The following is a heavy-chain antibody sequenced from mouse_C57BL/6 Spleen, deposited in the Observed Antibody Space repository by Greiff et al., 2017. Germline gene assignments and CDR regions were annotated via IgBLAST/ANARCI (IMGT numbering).Heavy chain of an antibody. CDR3: TRYGNYDGSSSYFDY. Sequence: QVQLQQSGAELVRPGASVTLSCKASGYTFTDYEMHWVKQTPVHGLEWIGAIDPETGGTAYNQKFKGKAILTADKSSSTAYMELRSLTSEDSAVYYGTRYGNYDGSSSYFDYWGQGTTLTVSS. CDR1: GYTFTDYE. V-gene: IGHV1-15*01. D-gene: IGHD1-1*01. J-gene: IGHJ2*01. CDR2: IDPETGGT.